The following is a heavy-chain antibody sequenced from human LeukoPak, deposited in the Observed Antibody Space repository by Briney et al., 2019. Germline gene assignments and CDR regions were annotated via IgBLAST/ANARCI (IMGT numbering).Heavy chain of an antibody. D-gene: IGHD7-27*01. CDR2: MSPNSGDT. Sequence: GESLKISCKGSGYSFTSYWIGWVRQAPGQRLEWLGWMSPNSGDTGYAQKFQGRVTMTSDSSISTAYMELSSLRSEDTAIYYCVRTPPNWGFDYWGQGTLVTVSS. CDR1: GYSFTSYW. V-gene: IGHV1-8*02. J-gene: IGHJ4*02. CDR3: VRTPPNWGFDY.